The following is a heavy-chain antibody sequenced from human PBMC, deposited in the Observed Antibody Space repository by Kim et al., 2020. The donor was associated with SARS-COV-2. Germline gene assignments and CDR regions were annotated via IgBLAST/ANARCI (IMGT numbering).Heavy chain of an antibody. CDR3: ASGGEYSSSWYYFDY. D-gene: IGHD6-13*01. CDR1: GGSISSGGYY. J-gene: IGHJ4*02. CDR2: IYYSGST. Sequence: SETLSLTCTVSGGSISSGGYYWSWIRQHPGKGLEWIGYIYYSGSTYYNPSLKSRVTISVDTSKNQFSLKLSSVTAADTAVYYCASGGEYSSSWYYFDYWGQGTLVTVSS. V-gene: IGHV4-31*03.